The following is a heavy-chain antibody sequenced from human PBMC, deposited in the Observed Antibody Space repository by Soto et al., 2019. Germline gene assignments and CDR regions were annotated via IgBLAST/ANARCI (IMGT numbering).Heavy chain of an antibody. CDR2: INHSGST. CDR1: GGSFSGYY. Sequence: QVQLQQWGAGLLKPSETLSLTCAVYGGSFSGYYWSWIRQPPGKGLEWIGEINHSGSTNYNPSLKSRVTISVDTSKNQFSLKLSSVTAADTAVYYCAHSRAPRIAARPLYDILTGSYYYYYYGMDVWGQGTTVTVSS. D-gene: IGHD3-9*01. CDR3: AHSRAPRIAARPLYDILTGSYYYYYYGMDV. J-gene: IGHJ6*02. V-gene: IGHV4-34*01.